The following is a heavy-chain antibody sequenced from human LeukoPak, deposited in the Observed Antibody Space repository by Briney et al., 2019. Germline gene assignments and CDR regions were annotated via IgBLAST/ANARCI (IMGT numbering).Heavy chain of an antibody. CDR3: AKVTSSWSSAEYFQH. CDR1: GFTFSSYA. Sequence: GGSLRLSCAASGFTFSSYAMSWVRQAPGKGLEWVSAISGSGGSTYYADSVKGRFTISRDNSKNTLYLQMNSLRAEDTAVYFCAKVTSSWSSAEYFQHWGQGTLVTVSS. D-gene: IGHD6-13*01. CDR2: ISGSGGST. V-gene: IGHV3-23*01. J-gene: IGHJ1*01.